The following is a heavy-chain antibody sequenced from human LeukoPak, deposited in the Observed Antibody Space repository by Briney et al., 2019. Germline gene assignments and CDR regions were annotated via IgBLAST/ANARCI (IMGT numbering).Heavy chain of an antibody. CDR1: GFTFSDYY. CDR3: AREWVTNDAFDI. J-gene: IGHJ3*02. Sequence: GGSLRHSCAASGFTFSDYYMSWIRQAPGKGLEWVSYISSSGSTIYYADSVKGRFTISRDNAKNSLYLQMNSLRAEDTAVYYCAREWVTNDAFDIWGQGAMVTVSS. CDR2: ISSSGSTI. V-gene: IGHV3-11*01.